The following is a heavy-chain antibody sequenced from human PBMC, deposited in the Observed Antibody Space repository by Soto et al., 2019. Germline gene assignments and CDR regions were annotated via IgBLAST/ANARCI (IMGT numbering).Heavy chain of an antibody. CDR2: ISAYNGNT. Sequence: ASVKVSCKASGYTFTSYGISWVRQAPGQGLEWMGWISAYNGNTNYAQKLQGRVTMTTDTSTSTAYMELRSLRSDDTAVYYCARDPHYGSGSYLSYYYYYGMDVWGQGTTVTAP. D-gene: IGHD3-10*01. CDR3: ARDPHYGSGSYLSYYYYYGMDV. CDR1: GYTFTSYG. V-gene: IGHV1-18*01. J-gene: IGHJ6*02.